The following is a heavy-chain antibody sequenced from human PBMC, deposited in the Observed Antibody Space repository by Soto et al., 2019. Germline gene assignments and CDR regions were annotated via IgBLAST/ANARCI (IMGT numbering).Heavy chain of an antibody. CDR3: ARWVGGSMYDNSGKYDS. D-gene: IGHD3-22*01. CDR1: GFIFSGSG. V-gene: IGHV3-30*03. CDR2: VSNDGIRK. Sequence: QVQLVESGGGVVQPGRSLRLTCAASGFIFSGSGMHWVGQAPGKGLEWVALVSNDGIRKYYGDSVKGRFTISRDNAENTLYLQMNSLRAEDTAVYYCARWVGGSMYDNSGKYDSWGQGTLVTVSS. J-gene: IGHJ5*01.